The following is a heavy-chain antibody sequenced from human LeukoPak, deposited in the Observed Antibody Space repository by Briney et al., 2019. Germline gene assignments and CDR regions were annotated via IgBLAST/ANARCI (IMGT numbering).Heavy chain of an antibody. D-gene: IGHD2-2*02. CDR1: GGTFSSYA. J-gene: IGHJ3*02. Sequence: GSSVKVSCKASGGTFSSYAISWVRQAPGQGLEWMGRIIPILGIANYAQKFQGRVTITADKSTSTAYMELSSLRSEDTAVYYCAIWLYCSSTSCYTPWSAFDIWGQGTMVTVSS. CDR2: IIPILGIA. V-gene: IGHV1-69*04. CDR3: AIWLYCSSTSCYTPWSAFDI.